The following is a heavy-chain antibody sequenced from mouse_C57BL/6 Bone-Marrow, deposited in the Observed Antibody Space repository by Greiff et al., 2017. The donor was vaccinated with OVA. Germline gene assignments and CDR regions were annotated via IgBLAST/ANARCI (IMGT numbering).Heavy chain of an antibody. D-gene: IGHD1-1*01. CDR2: IYPRSGNT. CDR1: GYTFTSYG. CDR3: ARGHYYGSSYWYFDV. Sequence: QVHVKQSGAELARPGASVKLSCKASGYTFTSYGISWVKQRTGQGLEWIGEIYPRSGNTYYNEKFKGKATLTADKSSSTAYMELRSLTSEDSAVYFCARGHYYGSSYWYFDVWGTGTTVTVSS. V-gene: IGHV1-81*01. J-gene: IGHJ1*03.